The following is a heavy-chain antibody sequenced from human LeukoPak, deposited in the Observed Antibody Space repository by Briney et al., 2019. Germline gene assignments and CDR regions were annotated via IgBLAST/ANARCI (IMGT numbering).Heavy chain of an antibody. D-gene: IGHD3-3*01. V-gene: IGHV3-7*04. CDR1: GFTFSSYW. J-gene: IGHJ4*02. CDR2: IKQDGSEK. CDR3: ARATLRFLEWFPDY. Sequence: GGSLRLSCAASGFTFSSYWMSWVRQAPGKGLEWVANIKQDGSEKYYVDSVKGRFTISRDNAKNSLYLQMNSLRAEGTAVYYCARATLRFLEWFPDYWGQGTLVTVSS.